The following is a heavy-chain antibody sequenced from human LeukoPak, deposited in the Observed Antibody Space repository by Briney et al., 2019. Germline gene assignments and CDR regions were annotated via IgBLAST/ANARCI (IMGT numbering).Heavy chain of an antibody. CDR2: INPNSGGT. Sequence: ASVKLSCKASGYTFTGYYMHWVRQAPGQGLEWMGRINPNSGGTNYAQKFQGRVTMTRDTSIRTAYMELSRLRSDDTAVYYCASRKYYDSSGRPLDYWGQGTLVTVSS. CDR1: GYTFTGYY. J-gene: IGHJ4*02. D-gene: IGHD3-22*01. CDR3: ASRKYYDSSGRPLDY. V-gene: IGHV1-2*06.